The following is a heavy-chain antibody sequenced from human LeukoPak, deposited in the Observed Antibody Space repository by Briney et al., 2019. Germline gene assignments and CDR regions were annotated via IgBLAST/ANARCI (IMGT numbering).Heavy chain of an antibody. CDR1: GYSFTTYW. J-gene: IGHJ6*03. V-gene: IGHV5-51*01. D-gene: IGHD6-13*01. Sequence: GESLKISCKASGYSFTTYWIGWVRQMPGKGLEWMGIIYPGDSETKYSPSFQGQVTISADKSISTAYLQWSSLKASDTAMYYCVSSSWGDYYMDVWGKGTTVTVSS. CDR3: VSSSWGDYYMDV. CDR2: IYPGDSET.